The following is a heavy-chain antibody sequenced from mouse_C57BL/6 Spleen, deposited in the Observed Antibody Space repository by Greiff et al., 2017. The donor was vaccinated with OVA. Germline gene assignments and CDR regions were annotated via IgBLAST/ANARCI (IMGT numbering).Heavy chain of an antibody. CDR3: ARVGYYGSSYGYFDV. CDR2: IYPGDGDT. Sequence: VQLQQSGAELVKPGASVKISCKASGYAFSSYWMNWVKQRPGKGLEWIGQIYPGDGDTNYNGKFKGKATLTADKSSSTAYMQLSSLTSEDSAVYFCARVGYYGSSYGYFDVWGTGTTVTVSS. V-gene: IGHV1-80*01. CDR1: GYAFSSYW. D-gene: IGHD1-1*01. J-gene: IGHJ1*03.